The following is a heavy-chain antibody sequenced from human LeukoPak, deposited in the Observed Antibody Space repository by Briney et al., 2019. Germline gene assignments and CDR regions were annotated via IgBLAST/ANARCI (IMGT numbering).Heavy chain of an antibody. CDR2: IYSGGTT. J-gene: IGHJ1*01. V-gene: IGHV3-53*04. D-gene: IGHD3-22*01. Sequence: PGGSLTLSCAGSGFNVSRNYMSWVRQAPGKGLEWVSVIYSGGTTYYGDSVKGRFTISRHNSNNKLYLQMINVRPEDTAVYYCATSSWVDSSAYEYFQYWGQGTLDTVSS. CDR1: GFNVSRNY. CDR3: ATSSWVDSSAYEYFQY.